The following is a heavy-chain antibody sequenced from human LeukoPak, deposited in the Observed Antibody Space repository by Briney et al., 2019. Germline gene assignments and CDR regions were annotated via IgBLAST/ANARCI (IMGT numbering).Heavy chain of an antibody. D-gene: IGHD3-22*01. J-gene: IGHJ4*02. CDR1: GYTFTSYY. CDR2: INPSGGST. Sequence: ASVKVSCKASGYTFTSYYMHWVRQAPGQGLEWMGIINPSGGSTSCAQKFQGRVTMTRDTSTSTVYMELSNLRSEDTAVYYCARDRYYDSSGYSNFDYWGQGTLVTVSS. V-gene: IGHV1-46*01. CDR3: ARDRYYDSSGYSNFDY.